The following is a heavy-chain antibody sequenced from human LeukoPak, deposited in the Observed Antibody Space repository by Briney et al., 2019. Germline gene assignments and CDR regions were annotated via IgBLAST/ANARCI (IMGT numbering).Heavy chain of an antibody. CDR2: IYPGDSNT. D-gene: IGHD4-23*01. Sequence: GESLKISCKGSGYSFTNYWIAWVRQMPGQGLEWMGIIYPGDSNTNYSPAFQGQVTISVDKSINTAYLQWSSLKASDTAMYYCAIDSDYGGNSDFGCWGQGTLVTVSS. CDR1: GYSFTNYW. CDR3: AIDSDYGGNSDFGC. V-gene: IGHV5-51*01. J-gene: IGHJ4*02.